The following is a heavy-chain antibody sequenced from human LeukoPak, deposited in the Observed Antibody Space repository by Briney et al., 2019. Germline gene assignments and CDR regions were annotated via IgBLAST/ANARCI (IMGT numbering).Heavy chain of an antibody. CDR2: INTNTGNP. CDR3: ARDHERYYDSSGYYWDY. Sequence: ASVKVSCKASGYTFTSYYMHWVRQAPGQGLEWMGWINTNTGNPTYAQGFTGRFVFSLDTSVSTAYLQISSLKAEDTAVYYCARDHERYYDSSGYYWDYWGQGTLVTVSS. J-gene: IGHJ4*02. CDR1: GYTFTSYY. V-gene: IGHV7-4-1*02. D-gene: IGHD3-22*01.